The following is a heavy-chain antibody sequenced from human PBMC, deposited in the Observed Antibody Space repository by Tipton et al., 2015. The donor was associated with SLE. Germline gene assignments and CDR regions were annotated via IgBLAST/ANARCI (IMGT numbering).Heavy chain of an antibody. J-gene: IGHJ3*02. Sequence: GSLRLSCAASGFTFSNYAMSWVRQAPGKGLEWISTISASGGSTYYADSVKGRFTISRDNAKNSLYLQMNSLRAEDTAVYYCARGSSDAFDIWGQGTIVTVSS. V-gene: IGHV3-23*01. D-gene: IGHD3-10*01. CDR1: GFTFSNYA. CDR3: ARGSSDAFDI. CDR2: ISASGGST.